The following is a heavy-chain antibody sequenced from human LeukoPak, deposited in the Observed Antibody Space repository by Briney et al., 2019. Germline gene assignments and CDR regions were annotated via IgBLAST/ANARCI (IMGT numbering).Heavy chain of an antibody. CDR2: INPHSGGR. CDR1: GYSFTDYY. D-gene: IGHD6-13*01. V-gene: IGHV1-2*02. CDR3: AKVRDRLSSFYPAA. J-gene: IGHJ4*02. Sequence: ASVKVSCKASGYSFTDYYIHWVRQAPGQGLEWMGWINPHSGGRNLAQKFQGRVTTTRDTSITTAYLELSGLTSDDTAMYYCAKVRDRLSSFYPAAWGQGTLVSVSS.